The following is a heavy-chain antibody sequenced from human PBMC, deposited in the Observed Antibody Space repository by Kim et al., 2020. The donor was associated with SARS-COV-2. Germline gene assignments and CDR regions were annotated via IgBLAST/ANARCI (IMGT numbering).Heavy chain of an antibody. D-gene: IGHD6-13*01. Sequence: SETLSLTCAVYGGSFSGYYWSWIRQPPGKGLEWIGEINHSGSTNYNPSLKSRVTISVDTSKNQFSLKLSSVTAADTAVYYCARLTVLGIAAAGTGVDYWGQGTLVTVSS. CDR1: GGSFSGYY. CDR3: ARLTVLGIAAAGTGVDY. V-gene: IGHV4-34*01. J-gene: IGHJ4*02. CDR2: INHSGST.